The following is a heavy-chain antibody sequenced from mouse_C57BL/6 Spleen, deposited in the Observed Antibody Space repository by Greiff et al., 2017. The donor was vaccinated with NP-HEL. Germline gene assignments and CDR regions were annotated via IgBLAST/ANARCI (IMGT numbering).Heavy chain of an antibody. CDR1: GFTFSSYA. CDR2: ISSGGDYI. V-gene: IGHV5-9-1*02. Sequence: EVKVVESGEGLVKPGGSLKLSCAASGFTFSSYAMSWVRQTPEKRLEWVAYISSGGDYIYYADTVKGRFTISRDNARNTLYLQMSSLKSEDTAMYYCTREPYYGSSYGAMDYWGQGTSVTVSS. D-gene: IGHD1-1*01. CDR3: TREPYYGSSYGAMDY. J-gene: IGHJ4*01.